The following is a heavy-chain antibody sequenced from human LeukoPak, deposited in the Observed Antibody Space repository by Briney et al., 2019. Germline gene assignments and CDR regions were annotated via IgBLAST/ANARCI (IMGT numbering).Heavy chain of an antibody. D-gene: IGHD6-19*01. CDR3: AREGIAVAERNIDY. Sequence: ASVKVSCKASGGTFSSDAISWVRQAPGQGLEWMGWISAYNGNTNYAQKLQGRVTMTTDTSTSTAYMELRSLRSDDTAVYYCAREGIAVAERNIDYWGQGTLVTVSS. CDR1: GGTFSSDA. J-gene: IGHJ4*02. V-gene: IGHV1-18*01. CDR2: ISAYNGNT.